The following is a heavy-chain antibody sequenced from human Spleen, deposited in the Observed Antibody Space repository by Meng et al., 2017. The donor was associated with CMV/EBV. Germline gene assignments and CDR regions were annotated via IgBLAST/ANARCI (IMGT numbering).Heavy chain of an antibody. Sequence: ASVKVSCKASGYTFTSYGISWVRQAPGQGLEWMGIINPSGGGTSYAQRFQGRVTMTRDTSTSTVYMELSSLRSEDTAVFYCARDRGLIAAYDFDCWGQGTLVTVSS. J-gene: IGHJ4*02. CDR2: INPSGGGT. CDR3: ARDRGLIAAYDFDC. D-gene: IGHD6-6*01. V-gene: IGHV1-46*01. CDR1: GYTFTSYG.